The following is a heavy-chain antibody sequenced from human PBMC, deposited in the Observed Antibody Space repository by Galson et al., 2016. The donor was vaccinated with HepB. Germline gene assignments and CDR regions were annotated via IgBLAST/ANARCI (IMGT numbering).Heavy chain of an antibody. V-gene: IGHV3-33*01. Sequence: QAPGRGLYWVAFIWYDGSKTYYADSVRGRFTIFRDNSKNTVFLQMNSMRAEDTAVYYCAGLRTGTIYWGQGALVTVSS. J-gene: IGHJ4*02. CDR2: IWYDGSKT. CDR3: AGLRTGTIY. D-gene: IGHD3/OR15-3a*01.